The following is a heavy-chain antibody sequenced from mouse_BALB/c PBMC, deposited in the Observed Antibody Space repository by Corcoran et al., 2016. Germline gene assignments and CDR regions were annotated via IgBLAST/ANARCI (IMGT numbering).Heavy chain of an antibody. D-gene: IGHD2-3*01. Sequence: EVQLQQSGPELVKPGALVKISCKASGYSFTGYSIHWVKQSHVKSLEWIGRINPYNGATSYNQNFKDKASLTVDKSSSTAYMELHSLTSEDSAVYYCARCPMILYYFDYWGQGTTLTVSS. V-gene: IGHV1-26*01. CDR2: INPYNGAT. CDR3: ARCPMILYYFDY. CDR1: GYSFTGYS. J-gene: IGHJ2*01.